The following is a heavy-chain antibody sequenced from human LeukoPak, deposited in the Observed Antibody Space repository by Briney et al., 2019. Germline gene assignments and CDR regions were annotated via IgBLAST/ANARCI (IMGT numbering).Heavy chain of an antibody. Sequence: GGSLRLSCAASGFTFSSYSMNWVRQAPGKGLEWVSSISSSSSYIYYADSVKGRFTISRDNAKNSLYLQMNSLRAEDTAVYYCARGVGATEGYDYWGQGTLVTVSS. J-gene: IGHJ4*02. D-gene: IGHD1-26*01. CDR1: GFTFSSYS. CDR2: ISSSSSYI. CDR3: ARGVGATEGYDY. V-gene: IGHV3-21*01.